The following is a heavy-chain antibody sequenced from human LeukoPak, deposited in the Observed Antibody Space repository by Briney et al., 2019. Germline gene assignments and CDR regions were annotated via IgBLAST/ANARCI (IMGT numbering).Heavy chain of an antibody. CDR3: ARDGGFGGALDI. D-gene: IGHD3-16*01. CDR1: GFTFSDYY. V-gene: IGHV3-74*01. CDR2: IKSDGSSS. J-gene: IGHJ3*02. Sequence: GGSLRLSCAASGFTFSDYYMSWIRQAPGKGLMWVSRIKSDGSSSSYADSVKGRFTISRDNAKNTLYMQMSSLRAEDTAVYYCARDGGFGGALDIWGQGTMVTVSS.